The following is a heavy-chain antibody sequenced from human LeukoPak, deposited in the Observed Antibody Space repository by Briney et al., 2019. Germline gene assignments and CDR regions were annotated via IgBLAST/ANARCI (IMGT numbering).Heavy chain of an antibody. Sequence: SVKVSCKASGGTFSSYAISWVRQAPGQGLEWMGGIIPIFGTANYAQKFQGRVTITADESTSTAFMELSSLRSEDTAVYYCARAYGSGSYHYYYYYMDVWGKGTTVTVSS. CDR3: ARAYGSGSYHYYYYYMDV. J-gene: IGHJ6*03. V-gene: IGHV1-69*13. CDR2: IIPIFGTA. D-gene: IGHD3-10*01. CDR1: GGTFSSYA.